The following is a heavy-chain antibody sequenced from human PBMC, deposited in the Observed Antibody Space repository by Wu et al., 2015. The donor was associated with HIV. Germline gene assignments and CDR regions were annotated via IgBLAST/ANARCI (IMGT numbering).Heavy chain of an antibody. J-gene: IGHJ4*02. V-gene: IGHV1-18*01. CDR3: ARTTSSYSANYY. D-gene: IGHD1-26*01. CDR2: ISVYNGNT. CDR1: GYRFISYG. Sequence: QVQLVQSGAEVKKTGASVKVSCKASGYRFISYGMSWVRQAPGQGLEWMGWISVYNGNTKYAQKFQGRVTLTTDTSTSTAYMDLRSLRSDDTAVYYCARTTSSYSANYYVGQGTLVTVSS.